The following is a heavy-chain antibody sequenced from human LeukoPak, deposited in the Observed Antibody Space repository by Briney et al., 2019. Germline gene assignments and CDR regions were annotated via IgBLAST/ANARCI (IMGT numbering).Heavy chain of an antibody. J-gene: IGHJ6*02. D-gene: IGHD2-2*01. CDR3: AKHQRKYCSSTSCYDYYYGMDV. V-gene: IGHV3-23*01. CDR1: GFTFSSYA. CDR2: ISGSGGST. Sequence: GGSLRLSCAASGFTFSSYAMSWVRQAPGKGLEWVSAISGSGGSTYYADSVKGRFTTSRDNSKNTLYLQMNSLRAEDTAVYYCAKHQRKYCSSTSCYDYYYGMDVWGQGTTVTVS.